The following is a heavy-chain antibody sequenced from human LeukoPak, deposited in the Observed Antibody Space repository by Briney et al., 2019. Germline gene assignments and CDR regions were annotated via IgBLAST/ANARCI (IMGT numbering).Heavy chain of an antibody. CDR2: ISSSSSYI. V-gene: IGHV3-21*04. CDR3: AKAALTVTTPWAAFDI. CDR1: GFTLRSYS. D-gene: IGHD4-17*01. Sequence: GGSLRLSCAASGFTLRSYSMNWVRQAPGKGLEWVSSISSSSSYIYYADSVKGRFTISRDNAKNSLYLQMNSLRAEDTALYYCAKAALTVTTPWAAFDIWGQGTMVTVSS. J-gene: IGHJ3*02.